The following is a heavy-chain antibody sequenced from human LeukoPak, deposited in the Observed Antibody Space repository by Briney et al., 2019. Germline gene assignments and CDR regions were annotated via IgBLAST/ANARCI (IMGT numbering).Heavy chain of an antibody. CDR3: ARDEEADAFAH. D-gene: IGHD5-24*01. CDR1: GYTFYIYG. J-gene: IGHJ4*02. Sequence: ASGKVSCKASGYTFYIYGISWVRQAPGQGLEWMGWISGENGNTRFAQEFHDRVTLTTDTSTSTASMELRPLRSDDTATYYCARDEEADAFAHWGQGTLVTVSS. CDR2: ISGENGNT. V-gene: IGHV1-18*01.